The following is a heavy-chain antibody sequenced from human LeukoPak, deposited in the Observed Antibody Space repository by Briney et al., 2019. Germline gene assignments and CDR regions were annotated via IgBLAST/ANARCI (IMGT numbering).Heavy chain of an antibody. Sequence: PSETLSLTCTVSGGSISSSSYYWGWIRQPPGKGLEWIGSIYYSGSTYYNPSLKSRVTISVDTSKNQFSLKLSSVTAADTAVYYCAVIAARYYFDYWGQGTLVTVSS. CDR2: IYYSGST. CDR3: AVIAARYYFDY. V-gene: IGHV4-39*07. J-gene: IGHJ4*02. D-gene: IGHD6-6*01. CDR1: GGSISSSSYY.